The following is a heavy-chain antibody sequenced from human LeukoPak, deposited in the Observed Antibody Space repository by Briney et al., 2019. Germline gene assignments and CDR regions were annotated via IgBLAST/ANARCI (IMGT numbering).Heavy chain of an antibody. Sequence: GGSLRLSCAASGFTFNQYWMHWVRQAPGAGLEWVSRLKTDGSRTNYADSVKGRFTISRDNARNTVYLQMNSLRAEDTAVYYCSRDHPESNSLDYWGQGTLVTVSS. V-gene: IGHV3-74*01. D-gene: IGHD4-11*01. CDR2: LKTDGSRT. CDR3: SRDHPESNSLDY. J-gene: IGHJ4*02. CDR1: GFTFNQYW.